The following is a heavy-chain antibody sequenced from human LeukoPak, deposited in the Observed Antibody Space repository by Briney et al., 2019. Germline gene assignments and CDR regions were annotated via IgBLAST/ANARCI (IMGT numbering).Heavy chain of an antibody. D-gene: IGHD3-22*01. CDR3: ARLGTGYDSSGYSIGWFDP. V-gene: IGHV4-39*01. Sequence: SETLSLTCTVTGGSISISTYYWGWIRQPPGKGLEWIGNIYYSGSTYYNPSLKSRVTISLDTSKNQFSLRLSSVTAADTAVYYCARLGTGYDSSGYSIGWFDPWGQGTLVTVSS. J-gene: IGHJ5*02. CDR1: GGSISISTYY. CDR2: IYYSGST.